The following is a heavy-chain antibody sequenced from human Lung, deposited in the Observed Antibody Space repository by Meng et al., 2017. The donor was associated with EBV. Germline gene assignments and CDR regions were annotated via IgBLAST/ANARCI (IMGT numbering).Heavy chain of an antibody. J-gene: IGHJ4*02. Sequence: QVQLVQSGADLKKPXASGKVSCKASGGTFSSYAISWVRQAPGQGLEWMGWFVNNVDTYSAQKFQGRVTMTTDTHTSTAFMELRSLRSDDTAVYYCARGTPGRSYSDYWGQGTLVTVSS. CDR1: GGTFSSYA. V-gene: IGHV1-18*01. D-gene: IGHD3-10*01. CDR2: FVNNVDT. CDR3: ARGTPGRSYSDY.